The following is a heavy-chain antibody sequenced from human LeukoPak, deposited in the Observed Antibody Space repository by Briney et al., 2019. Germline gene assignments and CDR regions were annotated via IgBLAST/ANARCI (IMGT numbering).Heavy chain of an antibody. CDR1: GFTVSSNY. Sequence: GGALRLSCAASGFTVSSNYMSWVRQAPGKGLEWVSVIYSGGSTYYADSVKGPFTISRDNSKNTLYLQMNSLRAEEPAVYYCASVQTVDGYYYYGMDVWGQGTTVTVSS. CDR2: IYSGGST. V-gene: IGHV3-53*01. D-gene: IGHD2-8*01. J-gene: IGHJ6*02. CDR3: ASVQTVDGYYYYGMDV.